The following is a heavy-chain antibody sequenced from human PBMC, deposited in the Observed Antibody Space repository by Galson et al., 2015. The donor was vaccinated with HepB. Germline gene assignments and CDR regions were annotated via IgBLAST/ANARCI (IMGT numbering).Heavy chain of an antibody. CDR3: ARQYYVWGSYRPDPVYYFDY. D-gene: IGHD3-16*02. V-gene: IGHV5-51*01. CDR2: IYPGDSDT. J-gene: IGHJ4*02. Sequence: QSGAEVKKPGESLKISCKGSGYSFTSYWIGWVRQMPGKGLEWMGIIYPGDSDTRYSPSFQGQVTISADKSISTAYLQWSSLKASDTAMYYCARQYYVWGSYRPDPVYYFDYWGQGTLVTVSS. CDR1: GYSFTSYW.